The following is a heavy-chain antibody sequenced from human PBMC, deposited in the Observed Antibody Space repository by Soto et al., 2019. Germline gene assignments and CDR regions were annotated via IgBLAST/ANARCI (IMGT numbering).Heavy chain of an antibody. CDR2: AHRAGVT. CDR3: AGRPEIHPR. V-gene: IGHV4-4*02. CDR1: GGSTSSSDW. J-gene: IGHJ4*02. Sequence: QVHLQESGPGLVKPSETLSLTCAISGGSTSSSDWWTWVRQPPGEGLEWIGEAHRAGVTTYNSTLTSRLTIALDPSSNQFSLSLTSVTAADAAVYFCAGRPEIHPRWGQGILVPVSS. D-gene: IGHD1-26*01.